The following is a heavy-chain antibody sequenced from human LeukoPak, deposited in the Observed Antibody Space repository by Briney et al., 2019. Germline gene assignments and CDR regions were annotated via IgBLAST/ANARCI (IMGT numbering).Heavy chain of an antibody. CDR1: GFTFSSYV. CDR3: AKDFRVGYTGYDFYY. Sequence: GGSLRLSCAASGFTFSSYVMNWVRQAPGKGLEWVSSISVSGGSTYYGDSVKGRFTISRDNSKNTVYLQMNGLRAEDTAVYYCAKDFRVGYTGYDFYYWGQGTLVTVAS. J-gene: IGHJ4*02. D-gene: IGHD5-12*01. CDR2: ISVSGGST. V-gene: IGHV3-23*01.